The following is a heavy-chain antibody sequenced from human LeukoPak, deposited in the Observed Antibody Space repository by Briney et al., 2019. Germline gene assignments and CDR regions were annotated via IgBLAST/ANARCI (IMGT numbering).Heavy chain of an antibody. CDR2: IKQDGSEK. J-gene: IGHJ4*02. Sequence: GGSLRLSCAAAGFSFSNYAMSWVRQAPGKGLEWVANIKQDGSEKYYVDSVKGRFTISRDNAKNSLYLQMNSLRAEDTAVYYCARADKYYDFWSGYYGVLDYWGQGTLLTVSS. CDR3: ARADKYYDFWSGYYGVLDY. D-gene: IGHD3-3*01. V-gene: IGHV3-7*01. CDR1: GFSFSNYA.